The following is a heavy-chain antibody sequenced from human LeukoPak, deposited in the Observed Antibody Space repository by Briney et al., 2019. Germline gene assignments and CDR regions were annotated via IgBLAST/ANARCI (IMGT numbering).Heavy chain of an antibody. CDR3: AKEFRGGWSLDN. J-gene: IGHJ4*02. CDR1: EFTFSSYA. CDR2: ISGSGGST. V-gene: IGHV3-23*01. Sequence: GGSLRLSCAASEFTFSSYAMSWVRQAPGKGLEGVSAISGSGGSTYYADSVKGRFTISRDNSKNTLYLQMNSLRAEDTALYYCAKEFRGGWSLDNWGQGTLVTVSS. D-gene: IGHD6-19*01.